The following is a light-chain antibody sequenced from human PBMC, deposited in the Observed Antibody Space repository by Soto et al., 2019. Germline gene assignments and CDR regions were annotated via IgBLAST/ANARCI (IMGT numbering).Light chain of an antibody. CDR2: EVT. Sequence: QSVLTQPASVSGSPGQSITITCSGTNSDVGSSNLVSWYQQHPGKAPKLMIYEVTKRPSGVSDRFSASKSGNTASLTISGLQAEDEADYYCSSYAGAVAYVAFGGGTKLTVL. V-gene: IGLV2-23*02. CDR3: SSYAGAVAYVA. J-gene: IGLJ2*01. CDR1: NSDVGSSNL.